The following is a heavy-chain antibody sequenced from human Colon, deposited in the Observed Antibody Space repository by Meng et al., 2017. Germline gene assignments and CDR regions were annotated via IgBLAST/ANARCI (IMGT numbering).Heavy chain of an antibody. Sequence: GGSLRLSCAASGFTFSSYAMHWVRQAPGKGLEWVAVISYDGSNKYYADSVKGRFTISRDNSKNTLYLQMNRLRAEDTAVYYCARDRYEMNGFDYWGQGTLVTVSS. J-gene: IGHJ4*02. V-gene: IGHV3-30*04. CDR2: ISYDGSNK. D-gene: IGHD5-12*01. CDR1: GFTFSSYA. CDR3: ARDRYEMNGFDY.